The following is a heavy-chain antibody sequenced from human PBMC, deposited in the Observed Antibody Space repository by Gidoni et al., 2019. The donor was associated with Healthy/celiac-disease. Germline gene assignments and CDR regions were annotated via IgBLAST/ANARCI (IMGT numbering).Heavy chain of an antibody. CDR2: IYHSGGT. CDR1: GGSISSGGYS. D-gene: IGHD4-17*01. V-gene: IGHV4-30-2*01. CDR3: ARAANDYGDPYYFDY. J-gene: IGHJ4*02. Sequence: QLQLQESGSGLVKPSQTLSLTCAVSGGSISSGGYSWSWIRQPPGKGLEWIGYIYHSGGTYYNPSLKSRVTISVDRSKNQFSLKLSSVTAADTAVYYCARAANDYGDPYYFDYWGQGTLVTVSS.